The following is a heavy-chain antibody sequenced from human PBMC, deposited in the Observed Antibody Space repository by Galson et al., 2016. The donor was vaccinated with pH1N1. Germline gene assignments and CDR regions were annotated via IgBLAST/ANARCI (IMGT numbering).Heavy chain of an antibody. CDR2: IYTSGST. V-gene: IGHV4-61*02. Sequence: LSLTCTVSGGSISSGGYYWSWLRQPAGKGLEWIGRIYTSGSTNYNPSLKSRVTISVDTSKNQFSLKVSSVTAAATAVYYCARDRSPARLYYWGQGTLVTVSS. D-gene: IGHD2-2*01. CDR1: GGSISSGGYY. J-gene: IGHJ4*02. CDR3: ARDRSPARLYY.